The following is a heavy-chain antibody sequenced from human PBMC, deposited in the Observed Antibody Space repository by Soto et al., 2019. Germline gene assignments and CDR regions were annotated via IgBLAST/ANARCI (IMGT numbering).Heavy chain of an antibody. Sequence: GGSLRLSCAASGFTFSGSAMHWVRQASGKGLEWVGRIRSKANSYATAYAASVKGRFTISRDDSKNTAYLQMNSLKTEDTAVYYCTIAREGVPTASNAFDIWGQGTMVTVSS. D-gene: IGHD1-1*01. CDR2: IRSKANSYAT. CDR1: GFTFSGSA. J-gene: IGHJ3*02. CDR3: TIAREGVPTASNAFDI. V-gene: IGHV3-73*01.